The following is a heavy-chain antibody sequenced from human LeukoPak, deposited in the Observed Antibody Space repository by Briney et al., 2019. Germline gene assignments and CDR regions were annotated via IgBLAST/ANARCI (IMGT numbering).Heavy chain of an antibody. D-gene: IGHD6-13*01. V-gene: IGHV1-24*01. CDR2: FDPEDGET. CDR1: GYTLTELS. Sequence: ASVKVSCKVSGYTLTELSMHWVRRAPGKGLEWMGGFDPEDGETIYAQKFQGRVTMTEDTSTDTAYMELSSLRSEDTAVYYCATDGSAPGYSSSWGQGTLVTVSS. CDR3: ATDGSAPGYSSS. J-gene: IGHJ4*02.